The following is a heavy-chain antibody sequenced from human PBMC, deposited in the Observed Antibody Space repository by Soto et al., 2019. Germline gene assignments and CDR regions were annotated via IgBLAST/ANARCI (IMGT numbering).Heavy chain of an antibody. CDR1: GGSISSGGYS. D-gene: IGHD3-3*01. Sequence: PSETLSLTCAVSGGSISSGGYSWSWIRQPPGKGLEWIGYIYHSGSTYYNPSLKSRVTISVDRSKNQFSLKLSSVTAADTAVYYCARCSKAADFWSGYYFPYGMDVWGQGTTVTVSS. V-gene: IGHV4-30-2*01. J-gene: IGHJ6*02. CDR2: IYHSGST. CDR3: ARCSKAADFWSGYYFPYGMDV.